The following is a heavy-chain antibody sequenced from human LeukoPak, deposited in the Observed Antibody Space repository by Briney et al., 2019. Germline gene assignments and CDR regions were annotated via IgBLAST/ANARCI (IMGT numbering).Heavy chain of an antibody. CDR1: GYSFTSYW. J-gene: IGHJ4*02. V-gene: IGHV5-10-1*01. Sequence: GESLRISCKGSGYSFTSYWISWVRQMPGKGLEWMGRIDPSDSYTNYSPSFQGHVTISADKSISTAYLQWSSLKASDTAVYYCARRGYGDYTNGFDYWGQGALVTVSS. CDR2: IDPSDSYT. CDR3: ARRGYGDYTNGFDY. D-gene: IGHD4-17*01.